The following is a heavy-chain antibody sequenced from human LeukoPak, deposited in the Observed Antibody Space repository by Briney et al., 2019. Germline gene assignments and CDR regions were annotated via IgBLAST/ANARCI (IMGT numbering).Heavy chain of an antibody. Sequence: SETLSLTCAVSGYSISSGHYWGWIRQPPGEGLEWIGSIYHSGSSYRNPSLKSRVTISVDTSTNQFFLRLSSVTAADTAVYYCARHGVSYTDPFDIWGQGTAVTVSS. CDR1: GYSISSGHY. CDR3: ARHGVSYTDPFDI. J-gene: IGHJ3*02. CDR2: IYHSGSS. V-gene: IGHV4-38-2*01. D-gene: IGHD2-8*01.